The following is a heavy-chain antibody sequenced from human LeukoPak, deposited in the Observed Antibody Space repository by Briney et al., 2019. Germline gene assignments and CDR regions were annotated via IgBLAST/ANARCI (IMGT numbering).Heavy chain of an antibody. V-gene: IGHV3-64*01. D-gene: IGHD2-21*02. J-gene: IGHJ5*01. CDR3: ARDIGTAPGWFDS. CDR2: ISNDGARR. CDR1: GLTFRYYA. Sequence: GGSLRLSCAASGLTFRYYAMHWVRQAPGKGLEYVSTISNDGARRNYANSVKGRFSISRDNSKSTLYLQMGRLRAEDMAVYYCARDIGTAPGWFDSWGQGTLVTVSS.